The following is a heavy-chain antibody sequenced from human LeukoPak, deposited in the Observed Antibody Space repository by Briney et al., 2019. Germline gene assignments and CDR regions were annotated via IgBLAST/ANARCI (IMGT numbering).Heavy chain of an antibody. CDR2: INTNTGNP. Sequence: GASVKVSCKASGYTFTSYAMNWVRQAPGQGLEWMGWINTNTGNPTYAQGFTGRFVFSLDTSVSTAYPQISSLKAEDTAVYYCARSYSSGYYRYYYYYGMDVWGQGTTVTVSS. D-gene: IGHD3-22*01. J-gene: IGHJ6*02. CDR1: GYTFTSYA. V-gene: IGHV7-4-1*02. CDR3: ARSYSSGYYRYYYYYGMDV.